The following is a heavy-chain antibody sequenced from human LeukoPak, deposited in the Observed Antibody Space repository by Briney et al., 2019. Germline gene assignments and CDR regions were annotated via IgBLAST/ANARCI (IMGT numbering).Heavy chain of an antibody. CDR2: IIPILGIA. Sequence: SVKVSCKASGGTFSSYTISWVRQAPGQGLEWMGRIIPILGIANYAQKFQGRVTITADKSTSTAYMELSSLRSEDTAVYYCARGFKRITIFGVVITGHYFDYWGQGTLVTVSS. CDR3: ARGFKRITIFGVVITGHYFDY. J-gene: IGHJ4*02. CDR1: GGTFSSYT. D-gene: IGHD3-3*01. V-gene: IGHV1-69*02.